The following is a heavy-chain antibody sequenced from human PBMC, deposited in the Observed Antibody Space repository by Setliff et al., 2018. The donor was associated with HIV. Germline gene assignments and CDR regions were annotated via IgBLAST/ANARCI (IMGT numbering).Heavy chain of an antibody. J-gene: IGHJ6*03. V-gene: IGHV4-59*11. CDR1: GGSISSHY. CDR2: IYYSGST. D-gene: IGHD2-2*02. Sequence: PSETLSLTCTVSGGSISSHYWSWIRQPPGKGLEWIGNIYYSGSTNYNPSLKSRVTISVDTSKNQFSLKLSSVTAADTAVYYCARDRLCSSTSCYSGRDYMDVWGKGTTVTVSS. CDR3: ARDRLCSSTSCYSGRDYMDV.